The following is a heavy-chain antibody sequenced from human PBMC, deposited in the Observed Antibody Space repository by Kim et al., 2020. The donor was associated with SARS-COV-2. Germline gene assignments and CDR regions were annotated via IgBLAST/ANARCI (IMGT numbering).Heavy chain of an antibody. J-gene: IGHJ6*02. D-gene: IGHD5-12*01. CDR1: GYSFTSYW. CDR3: ARLRGVEMATIYFGYYGMDV. Sequence: GESLKISCKGSGYSFTSYWISWVRQMPGKGLEWMGRIDPSDSYTNYSPSFQGHVTISADKSISTAYLQWSSLKASDTAMYYCARLRGVEMATIYFGYYGMDVWGQGTTVTVSS. V-gene: IGHV5-10-1*01. CDR2: IDPSDSYT.